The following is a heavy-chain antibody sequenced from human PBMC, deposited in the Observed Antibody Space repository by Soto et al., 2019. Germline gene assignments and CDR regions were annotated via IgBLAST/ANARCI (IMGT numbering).Heavy chain of an antibody. CDR3: ARGRYLGA. J-gene: IGHJ5*02. D-gene: IGHD3-9*01. CDR2: FSSSGGFM. Sequence: GGSLRLSCVGSGFTLTSDDVNWVRQAPGKGLEWVSTFSSSGGFMYYADSVKGRFTISRDNAKNSLHLQMNSLRAEDTAVYYCARGRYLGAWGQGTLVTVSS. CDR1: GFTLTSDD. V-gene: IGHV3-48*03.